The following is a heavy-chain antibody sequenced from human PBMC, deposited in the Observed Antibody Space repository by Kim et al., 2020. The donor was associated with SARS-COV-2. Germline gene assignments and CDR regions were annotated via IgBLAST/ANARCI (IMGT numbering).Heavy chain of an antibody. CDR1: GITFSSYG. Sequence: GGSLRLSCAASGITFSSYGMSWVRQAPGKGLEWVSTIAGSGGATYYADSVKGRFTISRDNSKNTLFLQMNSLRDEDTALYYCAKRGPGGNKEFDYWGQGTLVTVSS. V-gene: IGHV3-23*01. CDR3: AKRGPGGNKEFDY. D-gene: IGHD2-15*01. J-gene: IGHJ4*02. CDR2: IAGSGGAT.